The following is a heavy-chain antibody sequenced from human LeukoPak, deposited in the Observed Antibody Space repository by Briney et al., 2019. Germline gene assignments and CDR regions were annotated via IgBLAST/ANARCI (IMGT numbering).Heavy chain of an antibody. D-gene: IGHD4-17*01. CDR1: GFSFSDSV. CDR2: ISHDVKTT. CDR3: AKRGNDYGDHDAFDI. V-gene: IGHV3-30-3*02. Sequence: GGSLRLSCVASGFSFSDSVIHWVRQAPGRGLEWVAVISHDVKTTYYADSVKGRFTISRDNSKNTLYLQMNSLRAEDTAVYYCAKRGNDYGDHDAFDIWGQGTMVTVSS. J-gene: IGHJ3*02.